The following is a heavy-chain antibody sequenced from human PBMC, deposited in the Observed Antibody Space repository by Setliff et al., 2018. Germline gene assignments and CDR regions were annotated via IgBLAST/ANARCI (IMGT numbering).Heavy chain of an antibody. D-gene: IGHD3-22*01. Sequence: ASVKVSCKASGGSFSTYAISWARQAPGQGLEWMGVIIPIFGTTNNAQKFQGRVTITADESTSTAYMELSSLSSEDTAVYYCARANYYDSSGHSVYGMDVWGQGTTVTVSS. V-gene: IGHV1-69*13. CDR1: GGSFSTYA. J-gene: IGHJ6*02. CDR2: IIPIFGTT. CDR3: ARANYYDSSGHSVYGMDV.